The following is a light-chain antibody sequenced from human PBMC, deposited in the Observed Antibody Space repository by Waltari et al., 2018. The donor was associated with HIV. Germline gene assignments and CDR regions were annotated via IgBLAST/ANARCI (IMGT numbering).Light chain of an antibody. CDR3: GSYTSSSTLV. Sequence: QSALTQPASVSGSPGQSITSSCTGTSSAVGYSNFFSCYQQHPGKAPKLMIYDVSSRPSGVSDRFSGSKSGNTASLTISGLQAEDEADYYCGSYTSSSTLVCGGGTKLTVL. J-gene: IGLJ3*02. CDR1: SSAVGYSNF. V-gene: IGLV2-14*03. CDR2: DVS.